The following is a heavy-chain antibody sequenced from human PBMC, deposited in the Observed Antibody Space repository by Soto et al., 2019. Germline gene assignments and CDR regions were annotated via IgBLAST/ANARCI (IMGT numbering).Heavy chain of an antibody. CDR1: GFTVRSSY. Sequence: PGGSLRLSCAASGFTVRSSYMSWVRQVPGKGLEWVSIIYSDDYTYYAASVKGRFTISRDNSRNTLYLQMSSLRAEDTAVYYCAKYEYSGSYFDYWGQGTLVTVSS. J-gene: IGHJ4*02. V-gene: IGHV3-66*01. D-gene: IGHD1-26*01. CDR2: IYSDDYT. CDR3: AKYEYSGSYFDY.